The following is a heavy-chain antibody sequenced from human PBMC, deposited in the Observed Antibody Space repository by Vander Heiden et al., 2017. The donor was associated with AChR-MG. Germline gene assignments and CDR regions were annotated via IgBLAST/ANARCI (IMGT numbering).Heavy chain of an antibody. Sequence: EVQLLESGGGLVQPGGSLRLSCAASGFTFSRYAMSWVRQAPGKGLEWVSAISGSGGSTYYADSVKGRFTISRDNSKNTLYLQMNSLRAEDTAVYYCAKDLLAAPKNPHLFDYWGQGTLVTVSS. CDR2: ISGSGGST. D-gene: IGHD6-13*01. J-gene: IGHJ4*02. CDR1: GFTFSRYA. V-gene: IGHV3-23*01. CDR3: AKDLLAAPKNPHLFDY.